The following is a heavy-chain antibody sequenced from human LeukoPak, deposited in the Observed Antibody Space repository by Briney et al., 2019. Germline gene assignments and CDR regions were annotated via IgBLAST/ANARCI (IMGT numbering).Heavy chain of an antibody. V-gene: IGHV4-39*02. CDR1: GGSISSSSYY. J-gene: IGHJ4*02. CDR3: ARVVVVVTTWVFPYFDY. D-gene: IGHD2-15*01. Sequence: PSETLSLTCTVSGGSISSSSYYWGWIRQPPGKGLEWIGSIYYSGSTYYNPSLKSRTTISVNTSKNNFSLKLSSVTAADTAVYYCARVVVVVTTWVFPYFDYWGQGTLVTVSS. CDR2: IYYSGST.